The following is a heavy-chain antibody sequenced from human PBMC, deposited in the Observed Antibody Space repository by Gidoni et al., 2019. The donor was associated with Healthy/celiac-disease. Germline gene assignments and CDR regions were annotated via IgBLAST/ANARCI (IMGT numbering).Heavy chain of an antibody. V-gene: IGHV3-33*01. CDR3: ARDPSLYDSSGYSAPNLDY. J-gene: IGHJ4*02. D-gene: IGHD3-22*01. CDR2: IWYDGSNK. CDR1: GFTFSSYG. Sequence: QVQLVESGGGVVQPGRSLRLSCAASGFTFSSYGRPRVRQAPGKGLEWVAVIWYDGSNKYYADSVKGRFTISRDNSKNTLYLQMNSLRAEDTAVYYCARDPSLYDSSGYSAPNLDYWGQGTLVTVSS.